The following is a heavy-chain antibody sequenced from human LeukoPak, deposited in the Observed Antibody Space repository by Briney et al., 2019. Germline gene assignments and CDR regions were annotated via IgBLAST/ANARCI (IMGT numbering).Heavy chain of an antibody. CDR2: IYTSGST. J-gene: IGHJ4*02. CDR3: ARHEEYSSSSALFDY. V-gene: IGHV4-4*09. D-gene: IGHD6-6*01. CDR1: GGSISSYY. Sequence: SETLSLTCTVSGGSISSYYWSWIRQPPGKGLEWIGYIYTSGSTNYNPSLKSRVTISVDTSKNQFSLRLSSVTAADTAVYYCARHEEYSSSSALFDYWGQGTLITVSS.